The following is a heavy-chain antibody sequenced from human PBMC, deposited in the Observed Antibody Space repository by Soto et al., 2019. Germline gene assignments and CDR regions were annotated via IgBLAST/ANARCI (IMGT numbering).Heavy chain of an antibody. J-gene: IGHJ4*02. CDR2: IWYDGSNK. V-gene: IGHV3-33*01. CDR1: GFAFSSYG. D-gene: IGHD6-25*01. CDR3: AREAAYFDY. Sequence: QVQLVESGGGVVQPGRSLRLSCAASGFAFSSYGMHWVRQAPGKGLEWVAVIWYDGSNKYYADSVKGRFTISRDNSKNTLYLQMNSLRAEDTAVYYCAREAAYFDYWGQGTLVTVSS.